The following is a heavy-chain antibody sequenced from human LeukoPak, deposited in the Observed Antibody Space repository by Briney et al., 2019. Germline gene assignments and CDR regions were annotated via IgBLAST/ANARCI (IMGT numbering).Heavy chain of an antibody. CDR1: GFMFSSYS. Sequence: GGSLRLSCAASGFMFSSYSMNWVRQAPGKGLEWVSSLSSSSSYIYYADSVKGRFTISRDNAKNSLYLQMNSLRAEDMAVYYCVRTEVIPAAIGENYYYGMDVWGKGTTVTVSS. CDR2: LSSSSSYI. CDR3: VRTEVIPAAIGENYYYGMDV. V-gene: IGHV3-21*01. D-gene: IGHD2-2*01. J-gene: IGHJ6*04.